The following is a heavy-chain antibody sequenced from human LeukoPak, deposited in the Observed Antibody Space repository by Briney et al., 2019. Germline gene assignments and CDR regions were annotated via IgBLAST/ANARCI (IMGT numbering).Heavy chain of an antibody. V-gene: IGHV3-53*04. CDR1: GFTVSSNY. Sequence: GGSLRLSCAASGFTVSSNYMSWVRQAPGKGLEWVSVIYSGGSTYYADSVKGRFTISRHNFKNTLYLQMNSLRAEDTAVYYCARATVATIPDYWGQGTLVTVSS. D-gene: IGHD4-17*01. CDR3: ARATVATIPDY. J-gene: IGHJ4*02. CDR2: IYSGGST.